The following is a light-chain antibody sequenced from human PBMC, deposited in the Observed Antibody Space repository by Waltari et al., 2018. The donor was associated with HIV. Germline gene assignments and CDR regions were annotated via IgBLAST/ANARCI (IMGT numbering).Light chain of an antibody. CDR2: LGS. CDR1: QSLLHTNGYNY. V-gene: IGKV2-28*01. CDR3: MQGLQTSYT. J-gene: IGKJ2*01. Sequence: DIVMTQSPLSLPVTPGEPASISCRSSQSLLHTNGYNYLDWYLQKPGQSPQLLIYLGSNRASGVPDRFSGSGSGTYFTLKISRVEAEDVGVYYCMQGLQTSYTFGQGTKLEIK.